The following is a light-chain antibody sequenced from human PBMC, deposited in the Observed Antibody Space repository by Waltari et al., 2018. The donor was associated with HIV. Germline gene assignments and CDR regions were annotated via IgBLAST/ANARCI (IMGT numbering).Light chain of an antibody. CDR3: QQYDNLPRT. V-gene: IGKV1-33*01. CDR2: DAS. CDR1: QDISNY. J-gene: IGKJ2*02. Sequence: DIPMTESPSSLSASVGDRVPITCQASQDISNYLNWYQQKPGKAPKLLIYDASNLETGVPSRFSGSGSGTDFTFTISSLQPEDIATYYCQQYDNLPRTFGQGTKLEIK.